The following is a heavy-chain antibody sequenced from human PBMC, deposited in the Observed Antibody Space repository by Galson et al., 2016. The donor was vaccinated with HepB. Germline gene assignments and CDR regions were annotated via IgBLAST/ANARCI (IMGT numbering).Heavy chain of an antibody. CDR1: GDSFRKYA. Sequence: SVKVSCKAPGDSFRKYAISWVRQAPGQGLEWMGGIIPMFGTANYAQKFRGRVAITAAESTNTAYMELSSLRSEDTAVYYCARDSRYGSGRYYGEDYYYGMYVWGQGTTVAVSS. D-gene: IGHD3-10*01. J-gene: IGHJ6*02. CDR2: IIPMFGTA. V-gene: IGHV1-69*13. CDR3: ARDSRYGSGRYYGEDYYYGMYV.